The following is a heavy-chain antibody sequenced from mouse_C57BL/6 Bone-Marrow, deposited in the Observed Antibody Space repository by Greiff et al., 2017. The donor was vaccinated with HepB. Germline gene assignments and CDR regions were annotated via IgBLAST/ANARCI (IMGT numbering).Heavy chain of an antibody. D-gene: IGHD2-4*01. CDR3: TPIYYDYPCAMDY. Sequence: EVQLQQSGAELVRPGASVKLSCTASGFNIKDDYMHWVKQRPEQGLEWIGWIDPENGDTEYASKFQGKATITADTSSNTAYLQLSSLTSEDTAVYYCTPIYYDYPCAMDYWGQGTSVTVSS. CDR2: IDPENGDT. CDR1: GFNIKDDY. V-gene: IGHV14-4*01. J-gene: IGHJ4*01.